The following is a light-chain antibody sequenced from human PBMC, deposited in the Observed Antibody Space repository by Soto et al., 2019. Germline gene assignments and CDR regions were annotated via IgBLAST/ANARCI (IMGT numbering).Light chain of an antibody. CDR3: QQYTASSGIFT. V-gene: IGKV3-20*01. Sequence: VLTQSPGTLSLSPGERATLSCRASQRVNSNYFAWYQQKPGQAPRLLVFGASTRATGITDRFSGSGSGTDFILTISRVEPEDFAVYYCQQYTASSGIFTFGPGTKVDIK. CDR2: GAS. CDR1: QRVNSNY. J-gene: IGKJ3*01.